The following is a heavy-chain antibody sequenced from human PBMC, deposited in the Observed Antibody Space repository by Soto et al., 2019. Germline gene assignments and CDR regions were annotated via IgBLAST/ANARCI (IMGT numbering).Heavy chain of an antibody. CDR1: GYTFTIYG. CDR2: ISAYNGNT. D-gene: IGHD1-26*01. CDR3: ARLTGKEWEPYYFGY. J-gene: IGHJ4*02. V-gene: IGHV1-18*01. Sequence: QVQLVQSGAEVKKPGASVKVSCKASGYTFTIYGISWVRQAPGQGLEWMGWISAYNGNTNYAQKLQGRVTMTTDTSTSTAYMEVRSLRSDDTAVYYCARLTGKEWEPYYFGYWGQGTLVTVSS.